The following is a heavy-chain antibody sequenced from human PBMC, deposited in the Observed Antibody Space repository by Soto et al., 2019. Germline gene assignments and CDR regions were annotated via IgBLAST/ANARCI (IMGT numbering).Heavy chain of an antibody. D-gene: IGHD6-6*01. CDR3: ARGYSSSPYNWFDP. CDR2: IIPIFGTA. CDR1: GGTFSSYA. Sequence: ASVKVSCKASGGTFSSYAISWVRQAPGQGLEWMGGIIPIFGTANYAQKFKGRVTITADESTSTAYMELSRLRSEDTAVYYCARGYSSSPYNWFDPWGQGTLVTVSS. J-gene: IGHJ5*02. V-gene: IGHV1-69*13.